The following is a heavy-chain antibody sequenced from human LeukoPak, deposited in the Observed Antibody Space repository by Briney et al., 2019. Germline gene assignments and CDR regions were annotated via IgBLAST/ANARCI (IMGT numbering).Heavy chain of an antibody. CDR1: GFTFGSYA. J-gene: IGHJ4*02. D-gene: IGHD3-22*01. CDR3: ARGGSHERIGYSRYFDY. V-gene: IGHV3-23*01. CDR2: IIGGGDST. Sequence: PGGSLRLSCAASGFTFGSYAMSWVRQAPGKGLEWVSGIIGGGDSTFYADSVKGRFTISRDISKSTLYLQVNNLRAEDTAIYYCARGGSHERIGYSRYFDYWGQGTLVAVSS.